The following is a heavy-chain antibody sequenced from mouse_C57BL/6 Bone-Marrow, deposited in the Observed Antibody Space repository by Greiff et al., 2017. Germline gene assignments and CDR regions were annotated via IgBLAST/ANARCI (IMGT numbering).Heavy chain of an antibody. Sequence: VQLQQSGAELVRPGASVKLSCTASGFNIKDDYMHWVKQRPEQGLEWIGWIDPENGDTEYASKFQGKATITADTSSNTTYLQLSGLTSEDTAVYYCNRYYGSSYRAYWGQGTLVTVSA. V-gene: IGHV14-4*01. J-gene: IGHJ3*01. CDR2: IDPENGDT. D-gene: IGHD1-1*01. CDR3: NRYYGSSYRAY. CDR1: GFNIKDDY.